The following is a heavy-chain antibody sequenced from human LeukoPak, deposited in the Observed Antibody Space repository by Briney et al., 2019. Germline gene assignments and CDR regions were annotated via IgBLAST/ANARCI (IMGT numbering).Heavy chain of an antibody. V-gene: IGHV3-66*01. CDR2: IYSGGAT. D-gene: IGHD3-9*01. CDR1: GITVSTNY. J-gene: IGHJ3*02. CDR3: ARAKLRYFDWLLGLYAFDI. Sequence: GGSLRLSCAASGITVSTNYMSWVRQAPGKGLEWVSIIYSGGATFYADSVKGRFTISRDNAKNSLYLQMNSLRAEDTAVYYCARAKLRYFDWLLGLYAFDIWGQGTMVTVSS.